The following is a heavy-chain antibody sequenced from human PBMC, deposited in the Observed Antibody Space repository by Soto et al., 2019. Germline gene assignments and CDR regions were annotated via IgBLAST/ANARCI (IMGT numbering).Heavy chain of an antibody. D-gene: IGHD3-3*01. J-gene: IGHJ4*02. CDR1: GYTFTSYA. CDR3: ARTSGYYFYDY. Sequence: QVQLVQSGAEVKKPGASVKVSCKTSGYTFTSYAMHWVRQAPGQRLEWMGWINAGNGNTKYSQKFRGRVTITRDTSASTAYMELSSLRSEDTAVYYCARTSGYYFYDYWGQGTLVTVSS. CDR2: INAGNGNT. V-gene: IGHV1-3*01.